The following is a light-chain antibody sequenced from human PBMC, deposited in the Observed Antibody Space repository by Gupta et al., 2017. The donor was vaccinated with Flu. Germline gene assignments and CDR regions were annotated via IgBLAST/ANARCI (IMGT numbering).Light chain of an antibody. V-gene: IGKV1-39*01. CDR3: QQTYSNVIT. Sequence: GTRVTITCRASQPISDYVNWYQQKEDKAPRLLMYAASSVQTGVPSRFSGSGSGTDFTLTIDSLRPEDFATYYCQQTYSNVITFGQGTRLDIK. CDR1: QPISDY. J-gene: IGKJ5*01. CDR2: AAS.